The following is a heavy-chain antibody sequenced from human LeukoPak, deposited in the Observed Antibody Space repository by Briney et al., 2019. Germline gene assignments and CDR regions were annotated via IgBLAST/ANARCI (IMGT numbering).Heavy chain of an antibody. CDR2: IYYSGST. Sequence: SETLSLTCTVSGGSISSSSYYWGWIRQPPGKGLEWIGSIYYSGSTYYNPSLKSRVTISVDTSKNQFSLKLSSVTAADTAVYYCARHPAAKPSGWFDPWGRGTLVTVSS. D-gene: IGHD2-2*02. J-gene: IGHJ5*02. CDR1: GGSISSSSYY. CDR3: ARHPAAKPSGWFDP. V-gene: IGHV4-39*01.